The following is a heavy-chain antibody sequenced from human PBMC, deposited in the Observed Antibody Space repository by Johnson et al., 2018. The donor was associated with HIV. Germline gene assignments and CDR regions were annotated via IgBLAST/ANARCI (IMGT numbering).Heavy chain of an antibody. D-gene: IGHD2-8*02. CDR1: GLTFSSYA. Sequence: QVQLVESGGGVVQPGRSLRLSCAASGLTFSSYAMHWVRQAPGKGLEWVGVISYDGSYKYYADSVKGRFTISRDNSKSTLYLQMNSLRAEDTAVYYCARVRTGRENAFDIWGQGTMVTVSS. V-gene: IGHV3-30*04. J-gene: IGHJ3*02. CDR3: ARVRTGRENAFDI. CDR2: ISYDGSYK.